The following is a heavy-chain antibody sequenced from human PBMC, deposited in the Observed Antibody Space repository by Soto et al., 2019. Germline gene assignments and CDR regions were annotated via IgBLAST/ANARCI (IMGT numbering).Heavy chain of an antibody. V-gene: IGHV3-23*01. Sequence: EVQLLESGGGLVQPGGSLRLSCAASGFTFSSYAMSWVRQAPGKGLEWVSSLSGSGDNTDYADSVKGRFTISRDNSKNTLYMQMNSLRAEDTAVYYCAKDRYDILTGYPIQYGMDVWGQGTTVTVSS. D-gene: IGHD3-9*01. CDR1: GFTFSSYA. J-gene: IGHJ6*02. CDR3: AKDRYDILTGYPIQYGMDV. CDR2: LSGSGDNT.